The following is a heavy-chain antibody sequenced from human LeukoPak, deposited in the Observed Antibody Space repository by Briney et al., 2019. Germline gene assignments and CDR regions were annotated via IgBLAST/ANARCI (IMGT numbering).Heavy chain of an antibody. Sequence: SETLSLTCTVSGGSISSAGYSWTWIRQHPGKGLEWIGYIFYSGSTYYNPSLKSRVTMSVDTSKNQFSLKLSSVTAADTAVYYCARGYYYDSSGYYGPTAVKGMDVWGQGTTVTVSS. D-gene: IGHD3-22*01. CDR2: IFYSGST. J-gene: IGHJ6*02. V-gene: IGHV4-31*03. CDR3: ARGYYYDSSGYYGPTAVKGMDV. CDR1: GGSISSAGYS.